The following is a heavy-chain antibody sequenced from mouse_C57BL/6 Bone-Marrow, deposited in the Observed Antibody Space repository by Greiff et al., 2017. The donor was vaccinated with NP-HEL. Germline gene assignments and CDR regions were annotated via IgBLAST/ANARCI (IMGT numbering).Heavy chain of an antibody. CDR3: ARDDDYDGY. D-gene: IGHD2-4*01. Sequence: EVMLVESGGGLVKPGGSLKLSCAASGFTFSSYAMSWVRQTPEKRLEWVATISDGGSYTYYPDNVKGRFTISRDNAKNNLYLHRSHLKAEDTAMYYCARDDDYDGYWGQGTTLTVSS. J-gene: IGHJ2*01. V-gene: IGHV5-4*01. CDR1: GFTFSSYA. CDR2: ISDGGSYT.